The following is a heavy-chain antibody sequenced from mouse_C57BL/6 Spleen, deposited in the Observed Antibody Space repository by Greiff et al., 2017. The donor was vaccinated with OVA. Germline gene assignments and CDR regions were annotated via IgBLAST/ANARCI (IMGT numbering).Heavy chain of an antibody. D-gene: IGHD3-3*01. J-gene: IGHJ3*01. V-gene: IGHV7-1*01. CDR1: GFTFSDFY. CDR3: ARDVEGTDETLPFAY. Sequence: EVKLVESGGGLVQSGRSLRLSCATSGFTFSDFYMEWVRQAPGKGLEWIAASRNKANDYTTEYSASVKGRFIVSRDTSQSILYLQMNALRAEDTAIYYCARDVEGTDETLPFAYWGQGTLVTVSA. CDR2: SRNKANDYTT.